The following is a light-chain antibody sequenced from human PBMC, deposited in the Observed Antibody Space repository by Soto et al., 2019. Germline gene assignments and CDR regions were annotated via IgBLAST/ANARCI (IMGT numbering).Light chain of an antibody. J-gene: IGKJ1*01. CDR2: KAS. Sequence: DIQITQTPSALSASVGDTVTMTCRASQSVDTYLAWYQQKPGKAPHLLIYKASRLETGVPSRFSGSGSVTDYTLTITGLQPDDFATYYCPQFYRYPWTFGQGTKVEI. V-gene: IGKV1-5*03. CDR1: QSVDTY. CDR3: PQFYRYPWT.